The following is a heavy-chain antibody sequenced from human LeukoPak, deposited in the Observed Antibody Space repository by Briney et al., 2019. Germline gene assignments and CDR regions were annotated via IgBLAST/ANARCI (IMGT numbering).Heavy chain of an antibody. CDR2: KSKTDGGTT. Sequence: KSKTDGGTTDYAAPVKGRFTISRDDSKNTLYLQMNSLKTEDTAVYYCTTDPTQPYYFDYWGQGTLVTVSS. D-gene: IGHD1-14*01. V-gene: IGHV3-15*01. CDR3: TTDPTQPYYFDY. J-gene: IGHJ4*02.